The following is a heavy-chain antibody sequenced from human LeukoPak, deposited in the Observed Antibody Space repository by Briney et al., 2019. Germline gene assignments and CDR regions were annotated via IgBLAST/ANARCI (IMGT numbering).Heavy chain of an antibody. Sequence: ASVKVSCKASGYTFTSYAMHWVRQAPGQRLEWMGWINAGNGNTKYSQKFQGRVTITRDTSVSTAYMELSSLRSEDTAVYYCASYDVLTGSGDYWGQGTLVTVSS. CDR1: GYTFTSYA. V-gene: IGHV1-3*01. CDR2: INAGNGNT. J-gene: IGHJ4*02. D-gene: IGHD3-9*01. CDR3: ASYDVLTGSGDY.